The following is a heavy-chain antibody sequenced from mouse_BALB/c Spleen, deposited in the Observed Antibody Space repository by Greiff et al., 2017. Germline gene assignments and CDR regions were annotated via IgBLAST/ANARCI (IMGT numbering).Heavy chain of an antibody. CDR3: ARGWLLDAMDY. CDR2: IYPGSGST. V-gene: IGHV1-55*01. D-gene: IGHD2-3*01. Sequence: QVQLQQPGAELVKPGTSVKLSCKASGYNFTSYWINWVKLRPGQGLEWIGDIYPGSGSTNYNEKFKSKATLTVDTSSSTAYMQLSSLASEDSALYYCARGWLLDAMDYWGQGTSVTVSS. J-gene: IGHJ4*01. CDR1: GYNFTSYW.